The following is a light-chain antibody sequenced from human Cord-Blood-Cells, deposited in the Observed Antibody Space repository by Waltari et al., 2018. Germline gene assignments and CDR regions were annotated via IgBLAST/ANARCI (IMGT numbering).Light chain of an antibody. CDR3: CSYAGSSTYV. CDR1: SSDVGSYTL. J-gene: IGLJ1*01. Sequence: QSALTQPAPVSGSPGQSIPLSCTGTSSDVGSYTLASWYQQHPGKAPKLMIYEGSKRPSGVSNRFSGSKSGNTASLTISGLQAEDEADYYCCSYAGSSTYVFGTGTKVTVL. V-gene: IGLV2-23*01. CDR2: EGS.